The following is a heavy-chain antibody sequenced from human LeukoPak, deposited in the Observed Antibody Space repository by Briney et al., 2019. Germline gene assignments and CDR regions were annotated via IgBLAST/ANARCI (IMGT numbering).Heavy chain of an antibody. Sequence: PGRSLRLSCAASGFTFSSYGMHWVRQAPGKGLEWVAVISYDGSNKYYADSVKGRFTISRDNSKNTLYLQMNSLRAEDTAVYYCAKEPGAGSSRVVYYFDYWGQGTLVTVSS. J-gene: IGHJ4*02. D-gene: IGHD6-13*01. V-gene: IGHV3-30*18. CDR3: AKEPGAGSSRVVYYFDY. CDR2: ISYDGSNK. CDR1: GFTFSSYG.